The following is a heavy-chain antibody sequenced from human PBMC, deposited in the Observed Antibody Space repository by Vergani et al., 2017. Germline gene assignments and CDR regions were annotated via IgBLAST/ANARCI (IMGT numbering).Heavy chain of an antibody. Sequence: QVQLQQWGAGLLKPSETLSLTCAVYGGSFSGYYWSWIRQPPGKGLEWIGEINHSGSTNYNPSLKSRVTISVDTSKKQFYLKLSSVTAADTALYYCAEVPYDSSGYYSWGQGTLVTVSS. V-gene: IGHV4-34*01. CDR3: AEVPYDSSGYYS. D-gene: IGHD3-22*01. CDR1: GGSFSGYY. J-gene: IGHJ4*02. CDR2: INHSGST.